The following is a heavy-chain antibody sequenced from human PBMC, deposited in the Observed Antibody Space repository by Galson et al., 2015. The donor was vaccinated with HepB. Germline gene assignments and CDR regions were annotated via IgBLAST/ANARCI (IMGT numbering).Heavy chain of an antibody. CDR1: GFTFSNYG. V-gene: IGHV3-33*01. D-gene: IGHD1-26*01. CDR2: IWYDGSNQ. J-gene: IGHJ4*02. CDR3: ARDAMGRGSGSYSALDY. Sequence: SLRLSCAASGFTFSNYGMHWVRQAPGKGLEWLAVIWYDGSNQYYADSVKGRFTISRDNSKNMLYLQMNSLGAEDTAVYYCARDAMGRGSGSYSALDYWGQGTLVTVSS.